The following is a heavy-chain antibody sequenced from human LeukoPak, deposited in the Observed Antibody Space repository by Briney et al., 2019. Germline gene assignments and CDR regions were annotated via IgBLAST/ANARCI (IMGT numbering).Heavy chain of an antibody. J-gene: IGHJ6*03. CDR3: ASLTTMIRGVIWPYYYYMDV. CDR2: IYYSGST. D-gene: IGHD3-10*01. Sequence: PSETLSLTCTVSGGSISSSSYYWGWIRQPPGKGLEWIGSIYYSGSTYYNPSLKSRVTISVDTSKNQFSLKLSSVTAADTAVYYCASLTTMIRGVIWPYYYYMDVWGKGTTVTVSS. V-gene: IGHV4-39*07. CDR1: GGSISSSSYY.